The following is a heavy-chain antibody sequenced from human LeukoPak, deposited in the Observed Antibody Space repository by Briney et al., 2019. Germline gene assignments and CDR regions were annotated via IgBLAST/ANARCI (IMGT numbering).Heavy chain of an antibody. CDR3: ARGVTMIVVVIHDWYFDL. J-gene: IGHJ2*01. CDR1: GGSISSYY. CDR2: IYYSGST. D-gene: IGHD3-22*01. V-gene: IGHV4-59*01. Sequence: PSETLSLTCTVSGGSISSYYWSWIRQPPGKGLEWIGYIYYSGSTNYNPSLKSRVTISVDTSKNQFSLKLSSVTAADTAVYYCARGVTMIVVVIHDWYFDLWGRGTLVTVSS.